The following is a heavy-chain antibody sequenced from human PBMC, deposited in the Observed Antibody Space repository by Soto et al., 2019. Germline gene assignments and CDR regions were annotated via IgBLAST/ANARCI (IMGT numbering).Heavy chain of an antibody. D-gene: IGHD2-8*02. CDR2: IYPGGVNI. CDR1: GYSFTSHY. J-gene: IGHJ4*02. CDR3: TAGFYNTGGVDQ. Sequence: ASVKVSCKAIGYSFTSHYMHWVRQAPGQGLEWMGTIYPGGVNIGYAQKFKGRFTVSRDDSKDTLYLQMNSLKSEDTAVYYCTAGFYNTGGVDQWGRGTLVTVSS. V-gene: IGHV1-46*01.